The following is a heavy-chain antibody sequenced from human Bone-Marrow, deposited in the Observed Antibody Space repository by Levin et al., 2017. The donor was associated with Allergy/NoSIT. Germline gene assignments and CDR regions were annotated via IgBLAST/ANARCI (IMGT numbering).Heavy chain of an antibody. D-gene: IGHD6-19*01. CDR1: GFIFDDYT. Sequence: PGGSLRLSCAASGFIFDDYTMHWVRHPPGKGLEWVSLISWDGGSKYYADSVKGRFTITRDNSKNSLFLQMNSLRTEDTALYYCAKGRRSSGWYIGNWGQGTLVTVSS. CDR3: AKGRRSSGWYIGN. V-gene: IGHV3-43*01. J-gene: IGHJ4*02. CDR2: ISWDGGSK.